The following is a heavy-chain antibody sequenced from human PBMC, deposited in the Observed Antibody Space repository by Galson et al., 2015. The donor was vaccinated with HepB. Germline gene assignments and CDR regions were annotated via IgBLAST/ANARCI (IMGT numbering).Heavy chain of an antibody. Sequence: SVKVSCKASGYSFYSYNIVWVRQAPGQGLEWVGWISVYTGDTNSAQKFQGRVTMTTDTSTSTAYMEVRSLRSDDTVVFYCARVGIDADTAVATPAYYYYGMDVWGRGTTVTVSS. D-gene: IGHD5-18*01. CDR2: ISVYTGDT. V-gene: IGHV1-18*04. CDR1: GYSFYSYN. CDR3: ARVGIDADTAVATPAYYYYGMDV. J-gene: IGHJ6*02.